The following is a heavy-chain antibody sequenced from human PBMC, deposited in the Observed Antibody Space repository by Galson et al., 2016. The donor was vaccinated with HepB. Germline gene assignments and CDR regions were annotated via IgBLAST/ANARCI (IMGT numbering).Heavy chain of an antibody. CDR3: ARELVRSAFDL. CDR2: ISSSISTI. V-gene: IGHV3-48*02. Sequence: SLRLSCAGFGFTFSRSGLNWVRQAPGKGLQWISYISSSISTIYYADSAKGRFTISRDNAKNSVYLQMNSLRDDDTGVYYCARELVRSAFDLWGQGTLVTVSS. J-gene: IGHJ3*01. D-gene: IGHD6-6*01. CDR1: GFTFSRSG.